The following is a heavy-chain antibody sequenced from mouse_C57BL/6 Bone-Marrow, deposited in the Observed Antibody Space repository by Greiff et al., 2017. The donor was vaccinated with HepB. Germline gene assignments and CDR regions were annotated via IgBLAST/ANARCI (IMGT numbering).Heavy chain of an antibody. CDR1: GYSITSGYY. CDR2: ISYDGSN. J-gene: IGHJ4*01. Sequence: DVHLVESGPGLVKPSQSLSLTCSVTGYSITSGYYWNWIRQFPGNKLEWMGYISYDGSNNYNPSLKNRISITRDTSKNQFFLKLNSVTTEDTATYYCARERYYWGQGTSVTVSS. V-gene: IGHV3-6*01. CDR3: ARERYY.